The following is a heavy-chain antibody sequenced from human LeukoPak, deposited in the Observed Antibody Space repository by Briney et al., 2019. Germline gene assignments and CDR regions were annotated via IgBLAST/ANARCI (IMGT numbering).Heavy chain of an antibody. CDR2: INPNSGGT. CDR3: ARAVSPGFIAVAGKVAYYFDY. D-gene: IGHD6-19*01. V-gene: IGHV1-2*02. J-gene: IGHJ4*02. CDR1: GYTFTGYY. Sequence: ASVKVSCKASGYTFTGYYMHWVRQAPGQGLEWMGWINPNSGGTNYAQKFQGRVTMTRGTSIRTAYMELSRLRSDDTAVYYCARAVSPGFIAVAGKVAYYFDYWGQGTLVTVTS.